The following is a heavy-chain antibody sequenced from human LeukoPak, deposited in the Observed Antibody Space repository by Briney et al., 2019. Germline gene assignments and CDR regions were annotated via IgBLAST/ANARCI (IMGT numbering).Heavy chain of an antibody. CDR2: ISVSGYST. V-gene: IGHV3-23*01. J-gene: IGHJ4*02. CDR3: AKKVPAAPDYFDY. D-gene: IGHD2-2*01. CDR1: GFTFSTYA. Sequence: GGSLRLSCAASGFTFSTYAMNWVRQAPGKGLEWVSVISVSGYSTYYADSVKGRFTISRDNSKNTLYLQMNRLRAEDTAVYYCAKKVPAAPDYFDYWGQGTLVTVSS.